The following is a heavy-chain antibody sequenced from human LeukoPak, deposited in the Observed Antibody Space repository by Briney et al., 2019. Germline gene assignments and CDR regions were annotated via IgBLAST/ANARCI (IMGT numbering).Heavy chain of an antibody. Sequence: ASVKVSCTASGRTFSSYAISWVRQAPGQGLEWMGGIIPIFGTANYAQKFQGRVTITADESTSTAYMELSSLRSEDTAVYYCASHYYDSSGYYYGFDYWGQGTLVTVSS. J-gene: IGHJ4*02. D-gene: IGHD3-22*01. CDR1: GRTFSSYA. V-gene: IGHV1-69*13. CDR2: IIPIFGTA. CDR3: ASHYYDSSGYYYGFDY.